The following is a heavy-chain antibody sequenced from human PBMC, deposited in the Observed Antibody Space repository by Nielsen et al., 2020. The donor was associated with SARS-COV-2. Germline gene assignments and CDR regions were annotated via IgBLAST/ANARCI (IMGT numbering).Heavy chain of an antibody. CDR2: INPNSGGT. V-gene: IGHV1-2*06. Sequence: ASVKVSCKASGYTFTGYYMHWVRQAPGQGLEWMGRINPNSGGTNYAQKFQGRVTMTTDTSTSTAYMELRSLRSDDTAVYYCARDVYGSATPGYWGQGTLVTVSS. D-gene: IGHD3-10*01. CDR3: ARDVYGSATPGY. CDR1: GYTFTGYY. J-gene: IGHJ4*02.